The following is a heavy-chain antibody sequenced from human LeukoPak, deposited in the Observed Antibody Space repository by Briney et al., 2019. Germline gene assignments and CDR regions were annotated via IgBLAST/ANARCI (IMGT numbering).Heavy chain of an antibody. J-gene: IGHJ5*02. CDR3: ARDRCSGGSCYTRRPIRWFDP. CDR2: ISGYNGNT. CDR1: GYTFTNYG. D-gene: IGHD2-15*01. V-gene: IGHV1-18*01. Sequence: GASVKVSCKASGYTFTNYGISWVRQAPGQGLEWMGWISGYNGNTKYAQKLQGRVTMTTDTSTSTAYMQLRSLRSDDTAVYYCARDRCSGGSCYTRRPIRWFDPWGQGTLVTVSS.